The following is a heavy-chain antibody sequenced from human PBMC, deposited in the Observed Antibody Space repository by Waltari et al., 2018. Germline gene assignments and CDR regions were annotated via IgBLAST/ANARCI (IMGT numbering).Heavy chain of an antibody. CDR2: ITYDGSNK. CDR3: ARERRGYYAEY. Sequence: QGQLAESGGGVVQPGGSLSIYCQASGFTFSDYAMHWVRQAPGKGLEWVTLITYDGSNKYYAYSVKGRFTISRDDSKNTLHLQMNSLRDEDTAIYYCARERRGYYAEYWGQGTLVTVSS. V-gene: IGHV3-30*02. J-gene: IGHJ4*02. CDR1: GFTFSDYA.